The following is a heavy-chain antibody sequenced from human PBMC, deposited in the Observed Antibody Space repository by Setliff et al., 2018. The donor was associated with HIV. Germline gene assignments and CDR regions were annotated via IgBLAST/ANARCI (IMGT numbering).Heavy chain of an antibody. Sequence: GASVKVSCKASGYSFTGYYVNWVRQAPGQGLEWMGRTNPKSGATNLAQKFQGRVTLTRDTSVTTVYMELTSLRSDDTAVYYCARKDGVGYCDSNSCYGIGPIDFWGQGSLVTVSS. D-gene: IGHD2-2*01. CDR2: TNPKSGAT. CDR3: ARKDGVGYCDSNSCYGIGPIDF. CDR1: GYSFTGYY. J-gene: IGHJ4*02. V-gene: IGHV1-2*06.